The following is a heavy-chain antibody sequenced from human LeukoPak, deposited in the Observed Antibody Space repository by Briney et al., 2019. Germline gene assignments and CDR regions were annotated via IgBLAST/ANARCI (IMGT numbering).Heavy chain of an antibody. J-gene: IGHJ4*02. V-gene: IGHV3-30*18. CDR1: GFTFSSFA. Sequence: GGSLRLSCAASGFTFSSFAMHWVRQAPSKGLEWVAVISHDGSNKYYPDSVKGRFTVSRDNSKNTLYLQVNSLRAEDTAVYYCAKPRRFGENNFDYWGQGTLVTVSS. CDR2: ISHDGSNK. CDR3: AKPRRFGENNFDY. D-gene: IGHD3-10*01.